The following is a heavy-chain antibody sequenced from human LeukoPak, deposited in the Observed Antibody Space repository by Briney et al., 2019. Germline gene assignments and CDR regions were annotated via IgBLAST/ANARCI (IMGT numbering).Heavy chain of an antibody. CDR3: AIPREDCSGGRCYQDYFDY. CDR1: GYTFTSYY. V-gene: IGHV1-46*01. D-gene: IGHD2-15*01. Sequence: AAVKVSCKASGYTFTSYYMHWVRQAPGQGREWMGIINPSGGSTSYAQKFQGRVTMTRDTSTSTVYMELSSLRSEDMAVYYCAIPREDCSGGRCYQDYFDYWGQGTLVTVSS. CDR2: INPSGGST. J-gene: IGHJ4*02.